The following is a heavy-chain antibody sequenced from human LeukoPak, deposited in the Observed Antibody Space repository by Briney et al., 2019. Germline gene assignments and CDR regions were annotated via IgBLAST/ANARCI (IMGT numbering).Heavy chain of an antibody. CDR3: AREYGRWLQSGTYYFDY. J-gene: IGHJ4*02. D-gene: IGHD5-24*01. V-gene: IGHV4-34*01. CDR1: CGFFSCHY. CDR2: INHSGST. Sequence: SETLSLICSLYCGFFSCHYWICMRDPTGEAGEDSGEINHSGSTSYNPSLKSRVTISVDTSKSQFSLKLNSVTAADTAVYYCAREYGRWLQSGTYYFDYWGQETLVTVSS.